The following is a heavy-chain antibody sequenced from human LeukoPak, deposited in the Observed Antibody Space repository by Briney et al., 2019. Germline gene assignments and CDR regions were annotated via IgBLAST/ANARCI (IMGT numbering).Heavy chain of an antibody. CDR2: IGQDGSAK. CDR1: GFTFSDYW. V-gene: IGHV3-7*01. J-gene: IGHJ4*02. D-gene: IGHD2-2*01. CDR3: ARWRGSTSERSDY. Sequence: GGSLRLSCTASGFTFSDYWMTWVRQAPGKGLEWVANIGQDGSAKYYVDSVKGRFTISRDNAKNSLYLQMDSLRVEDTATYYCARWRGSTSERSDYWGQGTLVTVSS.